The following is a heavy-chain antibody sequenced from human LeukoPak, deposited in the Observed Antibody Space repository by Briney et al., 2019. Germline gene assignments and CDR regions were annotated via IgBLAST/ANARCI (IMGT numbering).Heavy chain of an antibody. J-gene: IGHJ4*02. CDR1: GYSFTSYW. D-gene: IGHD2-2*01. CDR2: IYPGDSNT. Sequence: GESLKISCKGSGYSFTSYWIGWVRQMPGKGLQWMGIIYPGDSNTKYSPSFQGQVTISTDKSISTAYLQWSSLRASDTAMYYCARGGSGTSSPFDYWGQGTLVTVSS. CDR3: ARGGSGTSSPFDY. V-gene: IGHV5-51*01.